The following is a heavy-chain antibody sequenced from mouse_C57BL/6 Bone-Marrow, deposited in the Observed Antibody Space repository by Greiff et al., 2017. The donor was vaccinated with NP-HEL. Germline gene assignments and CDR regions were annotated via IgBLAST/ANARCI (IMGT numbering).Heavy chain of an antibody. CDR2: ISYDGSN. Sequence: EVQLQQSGPGLVKPSQSLSLSCSVTGYSFISGYYWNWIRQFPGNKLEWMAYISYDGSNNYNPSLKNRISITRDISKNQFFLKLTSVTTEDTATDYGAREGDYYGSPFAYWGQGTLVTVSA. D-gene: IGHD1-1*01. CDR1: GYSFISGYY. V-gene: IGHV3-6*01. CDR3: AREGDYYGSPFAY. J-gene: IGHJ3*01.